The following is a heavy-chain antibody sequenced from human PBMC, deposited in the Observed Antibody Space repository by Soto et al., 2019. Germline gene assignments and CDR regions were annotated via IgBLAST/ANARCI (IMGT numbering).Heavy chain of an antibody. V-gene: IGHV4-39*01. CDR2: IYYSGST. Sequence: SETLSLTCTVSGGSISSSSYYWCWICQPPGKGLEWIGSIYYSGSTYYNPSLKSRVTISVDTSKNQFSLKLSSVTAADTAVYYCARQDRDIVRMVYAIAYYFDYWGQGTLDTVS. J-gene: IGHJ4*02. CDR3: ARQDRDIVRMVYAIAYYFDY. CDR1: GGSISSSSYY. D-gene: IGHD2-8*01.